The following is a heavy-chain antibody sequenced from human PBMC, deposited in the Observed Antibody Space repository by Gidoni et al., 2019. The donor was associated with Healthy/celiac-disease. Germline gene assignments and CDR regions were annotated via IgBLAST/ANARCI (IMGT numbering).Heavy chain of an antibody. D-gene: IGHD4-17*01. V-gene: IGHV2-5*01. Sequence: QITLKESGPTLVKPTQTLTLTCTFSGFSLSTSGVGVGWIRQPPGKALEWLALIYWNDDKRYSPSLKSRLTITKDTSKNQVVLTMTNMDPVDTATYYCAHRQSLPYGDYDLDYWGQGTLVTVSS. CDR1: GFSLSTSGVG. CDR2: IYWNDDK. J-gene: IGHJ4*02. CDR3: AHRQSLPYGDYDLDY.